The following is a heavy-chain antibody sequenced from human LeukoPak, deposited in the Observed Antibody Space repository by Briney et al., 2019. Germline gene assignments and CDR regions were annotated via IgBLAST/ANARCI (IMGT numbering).Heavy chain of an antibody. J-gene: IGHJ4*02. CDR2: IYTDGNT. CDR3: ARDAGYDSSGYEY. D-gene: IGHD3-22*01. V-gene: IGHV3-66*01. Sequence: QPGGSLRLSCAASGLTVSDSYMTWVRQAPGKGLEWVSVIYTDGNTYYADSVKGRFIISRDNSKNMIYLQMNSLRADDTAVYYCARDAGYDSSGYEYWGQGTLVTVSS. CDR1: GLTVSDSY.